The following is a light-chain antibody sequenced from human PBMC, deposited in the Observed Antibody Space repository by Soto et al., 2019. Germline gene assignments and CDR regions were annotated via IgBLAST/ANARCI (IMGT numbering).Light chain of an antibody. V-gene: IGKV1-39*01. CDR2: AAS. J-gene: IGKJ2*01. CDR1: QRISSF. Sequence: IQMTQSTSSLSASVGYRVTITCRASQRISSFLNCYQHKVGRAPKLLIYAASSLQTGVPSRFSGSGSGTDFTLTISSVQPEDFATYYCQQSYLTPRTFGQGTKLEIK. CDR3: QQSYLTPRT.